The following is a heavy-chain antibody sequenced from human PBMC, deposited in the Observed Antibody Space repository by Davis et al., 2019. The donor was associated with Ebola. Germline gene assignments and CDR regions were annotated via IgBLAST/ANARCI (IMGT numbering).Heavy chain of an antibody. Sequence: GGSLRLSCAASGFTFSSYAMSWVRQAPGKGLEWVSSISSSSSYIYYADSVKGRFTISRDNSKNTLYLQMNSLRAEDTAVYYCAREHYGDPFDYWGQGTLVTVSS. CDR1: GFTFSSYA. CDR3: AREHYGDPFDY. D-gene: IGHD4-17*01. V-gene: IGHV3-21*01. CDR2: ISSSSSYI. J-gene: IGHJ4*02.